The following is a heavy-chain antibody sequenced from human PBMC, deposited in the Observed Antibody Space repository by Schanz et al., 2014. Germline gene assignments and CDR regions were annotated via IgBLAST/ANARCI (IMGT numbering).Heavy chain of an antibody. V-gene: IGHV1-46*01. CDR2: INPSGGST. CDR3: ARGSLAGYVALLMAANDY. Sequence: QVQLVQSGAEVKKPGASVKVSCKASGYTFTSYYMHWVRQAPGQGLEWMGIINPSGGSTSYAQKFQGRVTMTRDTSTSTVYMELSSLRFEDTAVYYCARGSLAGYVALLMAANDYWGQGTLLTVSS. CDR1: GYTFTSYY. D-gene: IGHD2-15*01. J-gene: IGHJ4*02.